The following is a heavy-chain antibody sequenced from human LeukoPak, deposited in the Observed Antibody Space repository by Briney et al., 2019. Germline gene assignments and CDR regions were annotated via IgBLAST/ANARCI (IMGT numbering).Heavy chain of an antibody. CDR2: ISGDGGST. V-gene: IGHV3-43*02. CDR3: AKDLSPDSSSWYYYYGMDV. J-gene: IGHJ6*02. D-gene: IGHD6-13*01. CDR1: GFTFADYA. Sequence: GGSLRLSCAASGFTFADYAMHWVRQAPGKGLEWVSLISGDGGSTYYADSVKGRFTISRDNSKNSLYLQMNSLRTEDTALYYCAKDLSPDSSSWYYYYGMDVWGQGTTVTVSS.